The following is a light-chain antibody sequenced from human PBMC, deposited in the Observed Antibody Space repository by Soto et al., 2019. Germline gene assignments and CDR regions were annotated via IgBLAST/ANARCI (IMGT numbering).Light chain of an antibody. Sequence: QSVLTQPPSVSGTPGQRVTISCSGSSSNIGSNAVNWYQHLPGTAPKLLIYANNQRPSGVPDRFSGSKSGTSASLAISGLQSEDEADYYCAAWDDSLNEVFGTGTKLTVL. CDR1: SSNIGSNA. J-gene: IGLJ1*01. V-gene: IGLV1-44*01. CDR3: AAWDDSLNEV. CDR2: ANN.